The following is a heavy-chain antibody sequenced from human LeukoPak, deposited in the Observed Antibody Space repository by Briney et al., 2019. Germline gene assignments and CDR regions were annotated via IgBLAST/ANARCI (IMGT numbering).Heavy chain of an antibody. CDR1: GFTFSNAW. J-gene: IGHJ4*02. Sequence: GGSLRLSCAASGFTFSNAWMSWVRQAPGKGLEWVGRIKSKTDGGTTDYAAPVKGRFTISRDDSKNTLYLQMNSLKTEDTAVYYCTADVGYSYGQDYFDYWGQGTLVTVSS. CDR2: IKSKTDGGTT. V-gene: IGHV3-15*01. D-gene: IGHD5-18*01. CDR3: TADVGYSYGQDYFDY.